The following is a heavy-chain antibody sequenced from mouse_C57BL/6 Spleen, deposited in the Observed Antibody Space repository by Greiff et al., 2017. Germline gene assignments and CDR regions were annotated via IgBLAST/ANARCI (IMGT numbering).Heavy chain of an antibody. CDR3: ARKKGNWAFDY. CDR2: ICTGSGST. V-gene: IGHV1-9*01. Sequence: VHLVESGAELMKPGASVKLSCTATGYTFSGYWIAWVKQRPGHGLEWIGVICTGSGSTNYNEKLKGKATFTADTSSNTDYMQLSRLTTEDSAIYYCARKKGNWAFDYWGQGTTLTVSS. J-gene: IGHJ2*01. D-gene: IGHD4-1*01. CDR1: GYTFSGYW.